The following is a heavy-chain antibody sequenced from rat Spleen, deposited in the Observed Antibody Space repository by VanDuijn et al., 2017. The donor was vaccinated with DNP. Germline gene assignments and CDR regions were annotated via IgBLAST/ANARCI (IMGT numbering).Heavy chain of an antibody. D-gene: IGHD5-1*01. CDR3: AVQLGVFDF. CDR2: INSAGST. Sequence: EVQLQESGPGLVKPSQSLSLTCSVTGYSITSNFKWSWIRKFPGNKLEWMGYINSAGSTHYNPSLKSRISITRDTSKNQFFLQVSSVSSEDSGTYYCAVQLGVFDFWGQGVMVTVSS. V-gene: IGHV3-3*01. CDR1: GYSITSNFK. J-gene: IGHJ2*01.